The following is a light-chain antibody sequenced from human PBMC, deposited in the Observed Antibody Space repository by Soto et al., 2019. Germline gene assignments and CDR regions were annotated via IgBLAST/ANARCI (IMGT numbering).Light chain of an antibody. CDR2: DAS. Sequence: SQICQSPSSLSAALGKRVNISGRASQSIGSWLAWYQQRPGKAPILLIYDASNLQSGVPSRFSGGRSGTEFTLPICRLPPYDFATYYCQQYNSYAEVFGQGTKLEIK. CDR3: QQYNSYAEV. V-gene: IGKV1-5*01. CDR1: QSIGSW. J-gene: IGKJ1*01.